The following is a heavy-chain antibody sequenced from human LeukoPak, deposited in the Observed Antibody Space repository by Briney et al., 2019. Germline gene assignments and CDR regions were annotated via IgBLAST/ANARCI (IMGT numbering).Heavy chain of an antibody. V-gene: IGHV3-23*01. Sequence: GGSLRLSCEASGFTFSSYVMSWVRQTPGKGLEWVSSISGNGDSTYYADSVKGRFAISRDNSKNTLYLQMNSLRAEDTAVYYCARENRIVLMVYGGLDPWGQGTLVTVSS. CDR3: ARENRIVLMVYGGLDP. D-gene: IGHD2-8*01. CDR2: ISGNGDST. CDR1: GFTFSSYV. J-gene: IGHJ5*02.